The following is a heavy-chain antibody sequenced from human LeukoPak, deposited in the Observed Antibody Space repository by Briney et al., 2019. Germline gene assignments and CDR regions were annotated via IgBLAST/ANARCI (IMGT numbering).Heavy chain of an antibody. D-gene: IGHD1-14*01. V-gene: IGHV4-34*01. Sequence: PSETLSLTXAVYGGSFSGYYWSWIRQPPGKGLEWIGEINHSGSTNYNPSLKSRVTISVDTSKNQFSLKLSSVTAADTAVYYCASHEAPSWRQLRTGVDYWGQGTLVTVSS. CDR2: INHSGST. J-gene: IGHJ4*02. CDR3: ASHEAPSWRQLRTGVDY. CDR1: GGSFSGYY.